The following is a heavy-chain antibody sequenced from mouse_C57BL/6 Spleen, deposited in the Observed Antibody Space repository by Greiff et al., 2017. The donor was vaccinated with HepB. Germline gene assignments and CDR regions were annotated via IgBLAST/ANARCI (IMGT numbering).Heavy chain of an antibody. V-gene: IGHV3-6*01. CDR1: GYSITSGYY. D-gene: IGHD3-3*01. CDR3: ARGDWYYFDY. CDR2: ISYDGSN. Sequence: EVKLQESGPGLVKPSQSLSLTCSVTGYSITSGYYWNWIRQFPGNQLEWMGYISYDGSNNYNPSLKNRISITRDTSKNQFFLKLNSVTTEDTATYYCARGDWYYFDYWGQGTTLTVSS. J-gene: IGHJ2*01.